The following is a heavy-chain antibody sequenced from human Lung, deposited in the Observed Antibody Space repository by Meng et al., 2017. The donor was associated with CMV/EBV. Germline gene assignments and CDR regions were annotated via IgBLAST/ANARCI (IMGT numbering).Heavy chain of an antibody. D-gene: IGHD6-13*01. CDR2: IKRDGSEK. CDR3: ARVHYSKCGDAFDV. V-gene: IGHV3-7*01. Sequence: GEXXTISCAASGFTISNYWMSWVRQAPGKGLEWVANIKRDGSEKYYADSVTGRFTISRDNAKNSLYLQMNSLRAEDTAVYYCARVHYSKCGDAFDVWGQGTMVTVSS. CDR1: GFTISNYW. J-gene: IGHJ3*01.